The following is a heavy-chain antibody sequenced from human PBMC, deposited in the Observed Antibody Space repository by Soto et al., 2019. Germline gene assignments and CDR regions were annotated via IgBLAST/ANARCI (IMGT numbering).Heavy chain of an antibody. D-gene: IGHD2-15*01. J-gene: IGHJ4*02. CDR2: TSYDGSNK. V-gene: IGHV3-30-3*01. CDR1: GFTFSTYV. Sequence: QVQLVESGGGVVQPGRSLRLSCAASGFTFSTYVMHWVRQAPGKGLEWVALTSYDGSNKYYADSVKGRFTISRDNSKNTLYLQKNSLRAEDKAVYYCARDRSVVVVPATPDYWGQGTLVTVSS. CDR3: ARDRSVVVVPATPDY.